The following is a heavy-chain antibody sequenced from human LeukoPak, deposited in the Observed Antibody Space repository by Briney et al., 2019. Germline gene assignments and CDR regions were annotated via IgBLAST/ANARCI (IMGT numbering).Heavy chain of an antibody. Sequence: QPGGSLRLSCAASGFTFSTYFWMPWFRQAPGKGLVWVSRLRSDGGSSAYADFVRGRFTISRDNARNTLYLQMNSLRAEDTAVYYCVRDLDLGGYSSFVSWGQGTLVTVSS. V-gene: IGHV3-74*01. CDR2: LRSDGGSS. CDR3: VRDLDLGGYSSFVS. CDR1: GFTFSTYFW. D-gene: IGHD4-23*01. J-gene: IGHJ4*02.